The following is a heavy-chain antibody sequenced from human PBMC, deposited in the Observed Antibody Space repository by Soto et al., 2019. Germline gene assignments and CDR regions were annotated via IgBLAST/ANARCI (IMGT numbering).Heavy chain of an antibody. CDR2: INPNSGGT. J-gene: IGHJ4*02. V-gene: IGHV1-2*04. Sequence: ASVKVSCKASGYTFTGYYMHWVRQAPGQGLEWMGWINPNSGGTNYAQKFQGWVTMTRDTSISTAYMGMSRLRSDDTAVYYCARDSGYNYGTPDYWGQGTLVTVSS. D-gene: IGHD5-18*01. CDR3: ARDSGYNYGTPDY. CDR1: GYTFTGYY.